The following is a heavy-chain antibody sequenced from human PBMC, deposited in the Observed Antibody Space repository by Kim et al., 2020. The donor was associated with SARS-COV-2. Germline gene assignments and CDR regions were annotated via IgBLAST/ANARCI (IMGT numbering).Heavy chain of an antibody. Sequence: YEEAVKSRYNSARENAKNTLYLQMNSLRAEDTAVDYCAASREPNKRGCGYWGQGTLVTVSS. J-gene: IGHJ4*02. D-gene: IGHD1-26*01. CDR3: AASREPNKRGCGY. V-gene: IGHV3-30*07.